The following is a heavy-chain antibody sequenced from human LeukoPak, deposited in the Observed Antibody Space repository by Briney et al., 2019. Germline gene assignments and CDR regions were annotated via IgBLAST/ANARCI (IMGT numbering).Heavy chain of an antibody. D-gene: IGHD1-26*01. CDR1: GFTFSNYA. CDR2: ISESGDTT. CDR3: AKQWVDC. Sequence: AGGSLRLSCAASGFTFSNYAMNWVRQAPGKGLEWVSSISESGDTTHYADSVKGRFTISRDNAQNTLYLQMNTLRAEDTALYYCAKQWVDCWGQGTLVTVSS. V-gene: IGHV3-23*01. J-gene: IGHJ4*02.